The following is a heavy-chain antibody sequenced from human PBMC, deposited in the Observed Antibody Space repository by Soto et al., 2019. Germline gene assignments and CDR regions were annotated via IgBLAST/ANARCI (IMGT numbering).Heavy chain of an antibody. CDR2: MNPDGHYI. Sequence: EVQLVVSGGGLVKPDESLRLSCAASEFTFSAYSMNWVRQAPGKGLEWVSSMNPDGHYIYYADSLKGRFTISRDNAKNSLYLQMDSLRDEDTAVYYCARNIPGANSPFEYWGQGSLVTVSS. V-gene: IGHV3-21*01. CDR1: EFTFSAYS. CDR3: ARNIPGANSPFEY. J-gene: IGHJ4*02. D-gene: IGHD2-2*01.